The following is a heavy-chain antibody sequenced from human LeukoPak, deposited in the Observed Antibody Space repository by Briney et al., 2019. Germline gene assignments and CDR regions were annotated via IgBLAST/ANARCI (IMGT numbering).Heavy chain of an antibody. J-gene: IGHJ4*02. V-gene: IGHV1-2*02. D-gene: IGHD4-17*01. CDR1: GYTFTGYD. Sequence: GASVKVSCRASGYTFTGYDIHWVRKAPGQGLEWMGWINPNSGDTNYVQKFQGRVTMTRDKSISTAYMEVSSLRSDDTAMYYCARSAVTSNDYWGQGTLVTVSS. CDR2: INPNSGDT. CDR3: ARSAVTSNDY.